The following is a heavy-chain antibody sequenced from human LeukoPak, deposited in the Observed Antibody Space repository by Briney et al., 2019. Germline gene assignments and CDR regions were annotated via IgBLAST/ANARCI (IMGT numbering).Heavy chain of an antibody. Sequence: PGGSLRLSCAASGFTLSSYGMHWVRQAPGKGLEWVAVISYDGSNKYYADSVKGRFTISRDNSKNTLYLQMNSLRAEDTAVYYCAKDLQYQLPYYYYGMDVWGQGTTVTVSS. CDR2: ISYDGSNK. CDR3: AKDLQYQLPYYYYGMDV. CDR1: GFTLSSYG. J-gene: IGHJ6*02. D-gene: IGHD2-2*01. V-gene: IGHV3-30*18.